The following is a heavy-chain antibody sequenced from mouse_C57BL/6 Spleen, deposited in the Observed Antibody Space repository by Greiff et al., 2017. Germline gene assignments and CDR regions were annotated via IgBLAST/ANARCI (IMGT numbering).Heavy chain of an antibody. CDR1: GYAFTNYL. D-gene: IGHD1-1*01. CDR2: INPGSGGT. J-gene: IGHJ4*01. CDR3: ARSPRYYGSSPYYAMDY. V-gene: IGHV1-54*01. Sequence: VQLQQSGAELVRPGTSVKVSCKASGYAFTNYLIEWVKQRPGHGLAWIGVINPGSGGTNYNEKFKGKATLTADKSSSTAYMQLSSLTSEDSAVXFCARSPRYYGSSPYYAMDYWGQGTSVTVSS.